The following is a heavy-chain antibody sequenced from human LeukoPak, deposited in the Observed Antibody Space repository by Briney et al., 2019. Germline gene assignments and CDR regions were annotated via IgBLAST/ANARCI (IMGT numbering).Heavy chain of an antibody. CDR1: GGSFRGYY. J-gene: IGHJ4*02. D-gene: IGHD1-26*01. CDR2: TTHSGSS. Sequence: SETLSLTCGVAGGSFRGYYWTWIRQAPGKGLEWIGETTHSGSSNYNPSLKSRVNVSVDMAKNQFSLTLSSVTAADTAEYYCARMWPGRIGGSLGSSDYWGQGTLVTVSS. CDR3: ARMWPGRIGGSLGSSDY. V-gene: IGHV4-34*01.